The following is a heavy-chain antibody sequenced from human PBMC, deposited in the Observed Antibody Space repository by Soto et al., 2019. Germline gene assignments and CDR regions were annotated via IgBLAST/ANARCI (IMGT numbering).Heavy chain of an antibody. CDR3: ARQYVVVVAAPTVVWFDP. Sequence: SETLSLTCTVSGGSVSSGSYYWSWIRQPPGKGLEWIGYIYYSGSTNYNPSLKSRVTISVDTSKNQFSLKLSSVTAADTAEYYCARQYVVVVAAPTVVWFDPWGQGTLVTVSS. J-gene: IGHJ5*02. D-gene: IGHD2-15*01. CDR1: GGSVSSGSYY. V-gene: IGHV4-61*01. CDR2: IYYSGST.